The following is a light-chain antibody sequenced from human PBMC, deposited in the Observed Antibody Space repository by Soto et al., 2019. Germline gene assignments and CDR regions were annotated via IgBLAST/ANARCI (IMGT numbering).Light chain of an antibody. V-gene: IGKV1-39*01. Sequence: DIQMTQSPSTLSGSVGDRVTMTFRASQSISSYLNWYQQKPGKAPKLLIYAASSLQSGVPSRFSGSGSGTDFTLTISSLQPEDFATYYCQQSYSTPITFGQGTRLEIK. CDR1: QSISSY. CDR2: AAS. CDR3: QQSYSTPIT. J-gene: IGKJ5*01.